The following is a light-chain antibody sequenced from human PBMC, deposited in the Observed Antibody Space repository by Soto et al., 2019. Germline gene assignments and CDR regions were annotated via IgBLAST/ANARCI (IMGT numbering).Light chain of an antibody. CDR2: DAS. V-gene: IGKV1-33*01. J-gene: IGKJ4*01. CDR3: QQSDNLPPT. CDR1: QDVRAS. Sequence: DIQMTQSPSSLSASVGDRVTITCQASQDVRASLNWYQHKPGRAPKLLIYDASNLETGVPSRFKGSGSETDFTFTLSSLQAEDIATYYCQQSDNLPPTFGGGTKVEI.